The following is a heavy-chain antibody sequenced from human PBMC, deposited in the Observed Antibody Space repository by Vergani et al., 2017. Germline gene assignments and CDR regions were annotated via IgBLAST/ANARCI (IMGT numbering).Heavy chain of an antibody. CDR2: INSDGSST. V-gene: IGHV3-74*01. D-gene: IGHD6-13*01. CDR1: GFTFSSYW. CDR3: ARDRQLVSGPYYYYGMDV. Sequence: EVQLLESGGGLVQPGGSLRLSCAASGFTFSSYWMHWVRQAPGKGLVWVSRINSDGSSTSYADSVKGRFTISRDNAKNTLYLQMNSLRAEDTAVYYCARDRQLVSGPYYYYGMDVWGQGTTVTVSS. J-gene: IGHJ6*02.